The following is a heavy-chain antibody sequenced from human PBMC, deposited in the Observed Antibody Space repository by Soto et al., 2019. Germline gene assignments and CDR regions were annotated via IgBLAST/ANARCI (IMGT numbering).Heavy chain of an antibody. CDR1: GFIFSDYA. D-gene: IGHD3-16*02. J-gene: IGHJ4*02. Sequence: PGGSLRLSCAASGFIFSDYAMTWVRQAPGGGLEWVATITTVGGSTYYADSVKGRFTISRDNSENTLYLQMDSLRAEDTAIYYCAKDLESDYLWGSSRPPCDSWGQGTQVTVS. CDR2: ITTVGGST. CDR3: AKDLESDYLWGSSRPPCDS. V-gene: IGHV3-23*01.